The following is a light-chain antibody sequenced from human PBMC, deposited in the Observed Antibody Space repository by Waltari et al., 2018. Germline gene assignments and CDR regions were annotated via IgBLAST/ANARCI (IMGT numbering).Light chain of an antibody. CDR1: GSNIGSYS. Sequence: QSVLTQPPSASGTPGQRVSLSCSGSGSNIGSYSVNWYQQLPGTAPKLLIYSTNQRPSGVPDRFSGSKSGTSASLAISGLQSEDEADYYCATWDDSLNGLFGGGTKLTVL. CDR2: STN. J-gene: IGLJ2*01. CDR3: ATWDDSLNGL. V-gene: IGLV1-44*01.